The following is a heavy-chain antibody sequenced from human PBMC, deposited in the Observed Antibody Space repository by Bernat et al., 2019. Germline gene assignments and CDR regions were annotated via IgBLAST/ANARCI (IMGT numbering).Heavy chain of an antibody. D-gene: IGHD6-6*01. CDR2: IYSGGST. V-gene: IGHV3-66*01. Sequence: EVQLVESGGGLVQPGGSLRLSCAASGFTVSSNYMSWVRQAPGKGLEWVSVIYSGGSTYYADSVKGRFTISRDNSKNTLYLQMNSLRAEDTAVYYCARDHGIEARPVDYWGQGTLVTVSS. J-gene: IGHJ4*02. CDR3: ARDHGIEARPVDY. CDR1: GFTVSSNY.